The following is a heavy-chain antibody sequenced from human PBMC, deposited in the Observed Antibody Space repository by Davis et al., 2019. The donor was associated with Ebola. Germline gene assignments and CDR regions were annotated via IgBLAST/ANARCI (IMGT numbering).Heavy chain of an antibody. J-gene: IGHJ4*02. CDR3: ARIQDSSGYYYGEIDY. CDR1: GLSLSNARMG. D-gene: IGHD3-22*01. V-gene: IGHV2-26*01. Sequence: SGPTLVKPTETLTLTCTVSGLSLSNARMGVSWIRQPPGKALEWLAHIFSNDEKSYSTSLKSRLTISKDTSKSQVVLTMTNMDPVDTATYYCARIQDSSGYYYGEIDYWGQGTLVTVSS. CDR2: IFSNDEK.